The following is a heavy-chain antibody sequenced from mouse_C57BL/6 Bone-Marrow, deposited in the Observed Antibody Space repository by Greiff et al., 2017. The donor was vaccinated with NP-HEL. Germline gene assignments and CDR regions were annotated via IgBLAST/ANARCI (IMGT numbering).Heavy chain of an antibody. CDR1: GYTFTSYW. V-gene: IGHV1-61*01. Sequence: QVQLKQPGAELVRPGSSVKLSCKASGYTFTSYWMDWVKQRPGQGLEWIGNIYPSDSETHYNQKFKDKATLTVDKSSSTAYMQLSSLTSEDSAVYYCARPGPLYYFDYWGQGTTLTVSS. D-gene: IGHD3-1*01. CDR2: IYPSDSET. J-gene: IGHJ2*01. CDR3: ARPGPLYYFDY.